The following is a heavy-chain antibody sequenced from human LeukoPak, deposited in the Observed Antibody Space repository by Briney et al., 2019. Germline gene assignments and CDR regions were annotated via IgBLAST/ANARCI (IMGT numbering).Heavy chain of an antibody. CDR2: IGGSGSYT. D-gene: IGHD2-21*01. V-gene: IGHV3-21*01. CDR3: VRALGENGDF. Sequence: GGSLRLSCAASGFIFNSYSIHWVRQAPGKELDWVSSIGGSGSYTYYADSLKGRFTISRDNAKNSLYLQMNSLRAEDTAVYYCVRALGENGDFWGQGTLVTVSS. J-gene: IGHJ4*02. CDR1: GFIFNSYS.